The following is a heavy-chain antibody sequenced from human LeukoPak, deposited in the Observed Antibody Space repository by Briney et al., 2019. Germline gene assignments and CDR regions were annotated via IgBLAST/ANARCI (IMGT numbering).Heavy chain of an antibody. D-gene: IGHD2-2*01. CDR3: ARHGGKYQTL. J-gene: IGHJ4*02. Sequence: SETLSLTCGVYDGSFSGSYYSWIRQPSGKGLEWIGEINHSGNTNYNPSLKSRVTISVDTPNGQFSLRLKSVTAADTAVYYCARHGGKYQTLWGQGTLVTVSS. V-gene: IGHV4-34*01. CDR2: INHSGNT. CDR1: DGSFSGSY.